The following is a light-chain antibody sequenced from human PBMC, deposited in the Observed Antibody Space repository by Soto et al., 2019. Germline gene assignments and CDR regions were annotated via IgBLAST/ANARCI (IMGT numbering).Light chain of an antibody. CDR2: EGS. CDR1: SSDVGSYNL. V-gene: IGLV2-23*01. J-gene: IGLJ1*01. CDR3: CSFYV. Sequence: QSALPQPASVSGSPGQSITISCTGTSSDVGSYNLVSWYQQHPGKAPKLIIYEGSKRPSGVSNRFSGSQSGNTASLTISGLQPGDEADYSCCSFYVFGTGTKLTVL.